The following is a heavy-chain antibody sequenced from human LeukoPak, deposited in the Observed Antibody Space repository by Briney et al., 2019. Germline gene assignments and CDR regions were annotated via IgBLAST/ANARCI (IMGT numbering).Heavy chain of an antibody. CDR1: GFTFSRYW. D-gene: IGHD3-22*01. V-gene: IGHV3-7*03. Sequence: GGSLRLSCTASGFTFSRYWMSWVRQAPGKGLEWVANIKQDGSDKYYVDSVKGRFTISRDNAKNSLYLQMNSLRAEDTAVYYCARAAHNYYDSSGYYHDYWGQGTLVTVSS. CDR3: ARAAHNYYDSSGYYHDY. J-gene: IGHJ4*02. CDR2: IKQDGSDK.